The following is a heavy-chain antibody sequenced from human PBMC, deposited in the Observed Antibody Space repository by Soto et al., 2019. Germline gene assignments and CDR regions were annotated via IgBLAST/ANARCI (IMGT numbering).Heavy chain of an antibody. V-gene: IGHV4-59*12. Sequence: SETLSLTCAVSGGSIRSYYWTWIRQPPGKGLEWIGDIHFSGTTYYNPSLKSRVTISVDTSKNQFSLKLTSVTAADTAVYYCARDPAPWGQGTLVTVSS. CDR1: GGSIRSYY. CDR2: IHFSGTT. J-gene: IGHJ5*02. CDR3: ARDPAP.